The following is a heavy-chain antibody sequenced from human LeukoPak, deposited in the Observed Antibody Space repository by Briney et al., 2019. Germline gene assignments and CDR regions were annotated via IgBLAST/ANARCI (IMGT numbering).Heavy chain of an antibody. D-gene: IGHD4-4*01. Sequence: PSETLSLTCTVSGGSVSGYFWSWIRQPPGKGLEWVAYIHYTGTTNYNPSLKSRLMISVDTSKNQFSLKLSSVTAAHTAVYYCAGHNQVTVTTSSYSYPMDVWGQGTTVSVSS. CDR3: AGHNQVTVTTSSYSYPMDV. V-gene: IGHV4-59*08. CDR2: IHYTGTT. CDR1: GGSVSGYF. J-gene: IGHJ6*02.